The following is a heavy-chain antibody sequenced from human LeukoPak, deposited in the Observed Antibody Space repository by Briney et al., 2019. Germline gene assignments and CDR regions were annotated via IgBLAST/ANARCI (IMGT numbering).Heavy chain of an antibody. D-gene: IGHD3-16*02. CDR2: IESKTDGGTT. V-gene: IGHV3-15*04. CDR3: TTEDYDYVWGSYRLFDY. Sequence: PGGSLRLSCAASGFTFSNAWMSWVRQAPGKGLEWVGRIESKTDGGTTDYAAPVKGRFTISRDDSKNTLYLQMNSLKTEDTAVYYCTTEDYDYVWGSYRLFDYWGQGTLVTVSS. J-gene: IGHJ4*02. CDR1: GFTFSNAW.